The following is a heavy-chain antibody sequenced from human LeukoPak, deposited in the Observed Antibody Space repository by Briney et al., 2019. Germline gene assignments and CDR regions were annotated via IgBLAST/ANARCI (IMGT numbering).Heavy chain of an antibody. CDR2: IRYDGSSK. CDR3: AKEDRGPVEMSTTKGLDY. J-gene: IGHJ4*02. D-gene: IGHD5-24*01. Sequence: PGGSLRLSCAVSGFTFSSYGMHWVRQTPGKGLEWVAFIRYDGSSKYSADSVKGRFTISRDNSKNTLFLQMNSLRAEDSAMYYCAKEDRGPVEMSTTKGLDYWGQGTLVTVSS. CDR1: GFTFSSYG. V-gene: IGHV3-30*02.